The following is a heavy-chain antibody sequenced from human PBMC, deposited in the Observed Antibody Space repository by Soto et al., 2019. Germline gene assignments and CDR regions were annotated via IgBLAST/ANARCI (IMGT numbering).Heavy chain of an antibody. Sequence: SETLSLTCAVSGFFISSGNYRGWIRKPPGKGLEWIGSIFHGGNTYYNPSLKSRVTISVGMSKNQFSLKLNSVTAADTAVYYCARARWYDAFDVWGQGTVVTVSS. J-gene: IGHJ3*01. V-gene: IGHV4-38-2*01. CDR2: IFHGGNT. D-gene: IGHD2-15*01. CDR3: ARARWYDAFDV. CDR1: GFFISSGNY.